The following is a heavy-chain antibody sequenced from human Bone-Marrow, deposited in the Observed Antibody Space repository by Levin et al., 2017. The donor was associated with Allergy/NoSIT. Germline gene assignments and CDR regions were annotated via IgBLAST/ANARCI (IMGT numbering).Heavy chain of an antibody. V-gene: IGHV2-5*02. CDR2: IYWDDDK. D-gene: IGHD1-1*01. Sequence: ESGPTLVKPTQALALTCTFSGFSLSTTGVGVGWIRQPPGKALECLALIYWDDDKRYSPSLKSRLTVTKDTSKNQVVLTMTNMDPVDTATYYCAHRRGGYNWNDAYFDYWGQGTPVTVSS. CDR1: GFSLSTTGVG. J-gene: IGHJ4*02. CDR3: AHRRGGYNWNDAYFDY.